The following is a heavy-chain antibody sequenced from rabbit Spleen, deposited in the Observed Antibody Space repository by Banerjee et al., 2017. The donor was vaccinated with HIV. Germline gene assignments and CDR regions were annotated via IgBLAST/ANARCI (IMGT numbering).Heavy chain of an antibody. J-gene: IGHJ4*01. V-gene: IGHV1S45*01. D-gene: IGHD2-1*01. CDR3: ATYVDYDGDFNL. CDR2: IYGGSSGST. Sequence: EESGGGLVQPEGSLTLTCTASGFSFNSNDWISWVRQAPGKGLEWIACIYGGSSGSTYFASWAKGRFTISKPSNAVDLKMTSLTAADTATYFCATYVDYDGDFNLWGQGTLVTVS. CDR1: GFSFNSNDW.